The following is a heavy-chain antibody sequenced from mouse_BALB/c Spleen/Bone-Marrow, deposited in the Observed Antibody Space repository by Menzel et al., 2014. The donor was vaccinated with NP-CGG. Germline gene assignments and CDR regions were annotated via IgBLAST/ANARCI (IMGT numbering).Heavy chain of an antibody. Sequence: VQLQQSGPELVKPGASVKMSCKASGYTFXGYYIHWVKQRPGQGLEWIGWIYPGDGSTKYNEKFKGKTTLTADKSSSTAYMLLSSLTSEDSAIYFCAIYYDYSWYFDVWGAGTTVTVSS. J-gene: IGHJ1*01. CDR3: AIYYDYSWYFDV. CDR1: GYTFXGYY. V-gene: IGHV1S56*01. CDR2: IYPGDGST. D-gene: IGHD2-4*01.